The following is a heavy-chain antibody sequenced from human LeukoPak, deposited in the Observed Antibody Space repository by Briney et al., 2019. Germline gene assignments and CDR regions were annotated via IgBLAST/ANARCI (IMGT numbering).Heavy chain of an antibody. CDR3: TRDVRPRGGIDS. Sequence: ASVKVSCKASGYTFTVYYMHWVRQAPGQGLEWMGWINPNSGGTNYAQKFQGRVTMTRDTSISTAYMELNRLRSDDTALYYCTRDVRPRGGIDSWGQGTLVTVSS. J-gene: IGHJ4*02. CDR1: GYTFTVYY. V-gene: IGHV1-2*02. D-gene: IGHD3-10*01. CDR2: INPNSGGT.